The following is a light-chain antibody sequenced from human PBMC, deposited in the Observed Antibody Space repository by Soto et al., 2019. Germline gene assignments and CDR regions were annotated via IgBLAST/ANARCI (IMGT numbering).Light chain of an antibody. V-gene: IGLV2-14*03. CDR1: SSDIGAYDY. CDR2: NVN. J-gene: IGLJ1*01. Sequence: QSVLAQPASVSGSPGQSITISCSGTSSDIGAYDYVSWYQQHPGKPPKLMIYNVNNRPSGVSYRFSGSKSGNTASLTISGLQTEDEADYYCLSHTTSRTYVFGPGTKGTVL. CDR3: LSHTTSRTYV.